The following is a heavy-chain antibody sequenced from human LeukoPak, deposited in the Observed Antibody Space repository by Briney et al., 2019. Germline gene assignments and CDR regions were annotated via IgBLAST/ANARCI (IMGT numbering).Heavy chain of an antibody. CDR1: GYSISSGYY. J-gene: IGHJ4*02. CDR2: IYHSGST. D-gene: IGHD3-22*01. Sequence: SETLSLTCTVSGYSISSGYYWGWIRQPPGKGLEWIGSIYHSGSTNYNPSLKSRVAISVDTSKNQLSLKLSSVTAADTAVYYCARNYDSSGTCLDYWGQGALVTVSS. CDR3: ARNYDSSGTCLDY. V-gene: IGHV4-38-2*02.